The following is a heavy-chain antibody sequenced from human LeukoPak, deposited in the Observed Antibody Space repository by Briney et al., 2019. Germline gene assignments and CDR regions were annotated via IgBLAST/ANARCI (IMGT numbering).Heavy chain of an antibody. D-gene: IGHD6-6*01. CDR1: GFTLSSYA. V-gene: IGHV3-30*01. J-gene: IGHJ4*02. CDR3: AREQLTYPGFDY. CDR2: ISYDGSNK. Sequence: GGSLRLSCAASGFTLSSYAMHWVRQAPGKGLEWVAVISYDGSNKYYADSVKGRFTISRDNSKNTLYLQMNSLRAEDTAVYYCAREQLTYPGFDYWGQGTLVTVSS.